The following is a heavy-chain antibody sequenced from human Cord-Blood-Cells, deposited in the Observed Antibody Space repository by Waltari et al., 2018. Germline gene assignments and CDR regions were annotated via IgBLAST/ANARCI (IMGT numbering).Heavy chain of an antibody. CDR3: AKDHGAWNQNYLADY. CDR2: ISYDGSNK. V-gene: IGHV3-30*18. D-gene: IGHD3-10*01. CDR1: GFTFSSYG. J-gene: IGHJ4*02. Sequence: QVQLVESGGGVVQPGRSLRLSCAASGFTFSSYGMHWVRQAPGKGLEWVAVISYDGSNKYYADSVKGRFTISRDNSKNTLYLQMNSLRAEDTAVYYCAKDHGAWNQNYLADYWGQGTLVTVSS.